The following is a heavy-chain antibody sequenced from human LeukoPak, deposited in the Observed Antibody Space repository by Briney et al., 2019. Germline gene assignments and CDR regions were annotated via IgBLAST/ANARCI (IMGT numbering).Heavy chain of an antibody. Sequence: ASVKVSYKASGYTFTSYAMHWVRQAPGQRLEWMGWINAGNGNTKYSQKFQGRVTMTRSASINTAYMELTNLRSEDTAVYYCARAPRSWGFDYWGQGTLVSVSS. CDR3: ARAPRSWGFDY. V-gene: IGHV1-3*01. CDR2: INAGNGNT. J-gene: IGHJ4*02. CDR1: GYTFTSYA. D-gene: IGHD7-27*01.